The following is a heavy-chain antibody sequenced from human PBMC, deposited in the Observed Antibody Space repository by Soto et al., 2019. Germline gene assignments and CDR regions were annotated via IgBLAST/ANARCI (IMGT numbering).Heavy chain of an antibody. J-gene: IGHJ4*02. CDR1: GFTFDDYA. CDR2: ISWNSGSI. CDR3: AKDRAVAGTFDY. D-gene: IGHD6-19*01. Sequence: HPGGSLRLSCAASGFTFDDYAMHWVRQAPGKGLEWVSGISWNSGSIGYADSVKGRFTISRDNAKNSLYLQMNSLRAEDTALYYCAKDRAVAGTFDYWGQGTLVTVS. V-gene: IGHV3-9*01.